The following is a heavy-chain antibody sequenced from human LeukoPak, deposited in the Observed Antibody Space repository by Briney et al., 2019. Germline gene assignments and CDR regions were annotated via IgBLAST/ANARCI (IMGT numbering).Heavy chain of an antibody. CDR2: ISSSGSTI. CDR3: AKGASRSSWYFSYYYMDV. Sequence: GGSLRLSCAASGFTFSDYYMSWIRQAPGKGLEWVSYISSSGSTIYYADSVKGRFTISRDNAKNSLYLQMNSLRAEDTAVYYCAKGASRSSWYFSYYYMDVWGKGTTVTISS. J-gene: IGHJ6*03. V-gene: IGHV3-11*01. CDR1: GFTFSDYY. D-gene: IGHD6-13*01.